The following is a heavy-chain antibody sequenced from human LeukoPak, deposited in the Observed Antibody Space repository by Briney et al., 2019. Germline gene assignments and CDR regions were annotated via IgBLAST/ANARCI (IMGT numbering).Heavy chain of an antibody. CDR1: GFTVSSNY. CDR2: IYSGGST. D-gene: IGHD1-26*01. V-gene: IGHV3-66*01. J-gene: IGHJ6*02. Sequence: GGSLRFSCAASGFTVSSNYMSWVRQAPGKGLEWVSVIYSGGSTYYADSVKGRFTISRDNSKNTLYLQMNSLRAEDTAVYYCARDLEWELPGAPGMDVWGQGTTVTVSS. CDR3: ARDLEWELPGAPGMDV.